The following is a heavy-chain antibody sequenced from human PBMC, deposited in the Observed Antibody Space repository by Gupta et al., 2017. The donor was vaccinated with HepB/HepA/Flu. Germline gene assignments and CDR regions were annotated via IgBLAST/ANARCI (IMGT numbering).Heavy chain of an antibody. CDR1: EGTFSRYA. Sequence: VQLVPSGAEVQKPGSSVKVSCQASEGTFSRYAISWVRQAPGQGLEWMGGIIPILGTANYAQKCQGRVTITEDKATSTAYMELSSLRSEDTAVYYCARRGKEADGGYYYYDYMDVWGKGTTVTVSS. CDR3: ARRGKEADGGYYYYDYMDV. D-gene: IGHD6-13*01. CDR2: IIPILGTA. J-gene: IGHJ6*03. V-gene: IGHV1-69*06.